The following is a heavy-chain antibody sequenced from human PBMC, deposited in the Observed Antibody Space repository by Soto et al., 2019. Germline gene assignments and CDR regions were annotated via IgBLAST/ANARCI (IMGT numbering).Heavy chain of an antibody. V-gene: IGHV3-30-3*01. CDR3: ARPYDYGGRRRGEDDFDI. Sequence: VGSLRLSCAASGFTFSSYAMHWFRQARVNGLEWVAVISYDGSNKYYADSVKGRFTISRDNSKNTLYLQMNSLRAEDTAVYYCARPYDYGGRRRGEDDFDIWGQGTMVTVSS. CDR2: ISYDGSNK. CDR1: GFTFSSYA. D-gene: IGHD4-17*01. J-gene: IGHJ3*02.